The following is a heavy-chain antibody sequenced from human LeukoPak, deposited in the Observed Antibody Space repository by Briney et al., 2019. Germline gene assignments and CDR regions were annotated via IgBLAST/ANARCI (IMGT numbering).Heavy chain of an antibody. CDR3: AKGVPGYCSGSSCLAYCFDP. CDR2: ISGNGHDT. D-gene: IGHD2-2*01. Sequence: PGGSLRLSCAASGFTFSSYSMNWVRQAPGKGLEWVSAISGNGHDTYYADSVKGRFTISRDNFRNTLFLQVSSLRADDSAVYYCAKGVPGYCSGSSCLAYCFDPWGQGTLVTVSS. J-gene: IGHJ5*02. V-gene: IGHV3-23*01. CDR1: GFTFSSYS.